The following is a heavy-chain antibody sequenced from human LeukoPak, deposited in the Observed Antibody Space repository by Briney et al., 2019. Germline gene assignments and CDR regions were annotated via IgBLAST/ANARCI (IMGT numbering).Heavy chain of an antibody. CDR1: GFTFSNAW. D-gene: IGHD3-3*01. Sequence: GGSLRLSCAASGFTFSNAWMSWVRQAPGKGLEWVGRIKSKTDGGTTDYAAPVKGRFTISRDDSKNTLYLQMNSLKTEDTAVYYCTTDNYDFWSGDAFDIWGQGTMVTVSS. J-gene: IGHJ3*02. CDR2: IKSKTDGGTT. CDR3: TTDNYDFWSGDAFDI. V-gene: IGHV3-15*01.